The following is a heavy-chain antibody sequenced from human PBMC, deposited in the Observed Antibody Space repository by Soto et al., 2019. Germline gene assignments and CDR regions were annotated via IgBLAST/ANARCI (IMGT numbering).Heavy chain of an antibody. CDR3: GRVGPVLRFLEWLLTFDY. Sequence: GASVKVSCKASGYTFTSYAMHWVRQAPGQRLEWMGWINAGNGNTKYSQKFQGRVTITRDTSASTAYMELSSLRSDDTAVYYCGRVGPVLRFLEWLLTFDYWGQGTLVTVSS. V-gene: IGHV1-3*01. D-gene: IGHD3-3*01. CDR1: GYTFTSYA. CDR2: INAGNGNT. J-gene: IGHJ4*02.